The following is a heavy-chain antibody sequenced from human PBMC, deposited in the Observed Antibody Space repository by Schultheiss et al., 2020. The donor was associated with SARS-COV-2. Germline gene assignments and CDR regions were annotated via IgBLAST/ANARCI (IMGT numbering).Heavy chain of an antibody. V-gene: IGHV4-59*01. J-gene: IGHJ5*02. CDR1: GGSISSYY. CDR3: ARESDYGGNASVWFDP. Sequence: GSLRLSCTVSGGSISSYYWSWIRQPPGKGLEWIGYIYYSGSTNYKPSLKSRVTISVDTSKSQFSLKLSSVTAADTAVYYCARESDYGGNASVWFDPWGQGTLVTVSS. D-gene: IGHD4-23*01. CDR2: IYYSGST.